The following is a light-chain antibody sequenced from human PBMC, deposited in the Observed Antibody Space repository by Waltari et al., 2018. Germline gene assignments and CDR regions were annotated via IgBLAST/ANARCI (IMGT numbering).Light chain of an antibody. CDR3: QQRGSWPLT. J-gene: IGKJ4*01. CDR2: DAS. V-gene: IGKV3-11*01. Sequence: EIVLTQSPATLSLSPGERATLSCRASQSVSSYLAWYQQKSGQTPRLLIYDASNRATGIPARVSGSGSGTDFTLTISSLEPEDFAIYYCQQRGSWPLTFGGGTKLEI. CDR1: QSVSSY.